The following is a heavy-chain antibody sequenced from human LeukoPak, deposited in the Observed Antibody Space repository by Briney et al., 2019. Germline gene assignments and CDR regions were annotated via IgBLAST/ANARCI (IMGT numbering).Heavy chain of an antibody. CDR3: ASGYCGGACQLGGVDM. Sequence: SSETLSLTCTVSGGSISSYYWSWLRQPPGKGLEYIGYTHYSGSTNYNPSLKSRVTISLDTSGNQSSLKLSSVTAADTAVYYCASGYCGGACQLGGVDMWGQGTMVTVSS. CDR2: THYSGST. D-gene: IGHD2-21*02. CDR1: GGSISSYY. V-gene: IGHV4-59*01. J-gene: IGHJ3*02.